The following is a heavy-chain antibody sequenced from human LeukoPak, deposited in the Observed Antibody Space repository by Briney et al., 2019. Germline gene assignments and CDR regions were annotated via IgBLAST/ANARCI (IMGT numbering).Heavy chain of an antibody. CDR1: GGSISSSY. CDR2: IYHSEST. Sequence: SETLSLTCTVSGGSISSSYCSWIRQPPGKGREWIGYIYHSESTNYNPSLKSRVTISVDTSKNQFSLKLSSVTAADTAVYYCARQAGGTSGPFDFWGPGTLVTVSS. CDR3: ARQAGGTSGPFDF. J-gene: IGHJ4*02. D-gene: IGHD4-23*01. V-gene: IGHV4-59*08.